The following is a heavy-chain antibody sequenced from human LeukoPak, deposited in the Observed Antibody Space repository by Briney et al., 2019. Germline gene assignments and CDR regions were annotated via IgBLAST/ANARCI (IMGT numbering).Heavy chain of an antibody. V-gene: IGHV6-1*01. CDR2: TYYRSKWYN. CDR3: ARDFGGRFDP. Sequence: SQTLTLICAISVDSVSRNSAAWNWIRQSPSRGLEWLGRTYYRSKWYNDYAVSVKSRININPDTSKNQFSLQLNSVNPEDTAVYYCARDFGGRFDPWGQGTLLTVSS. J-gene: IGHJ5*02. D-gene: IGHD3-10*01. CDR1: VDSVSRNSAA.